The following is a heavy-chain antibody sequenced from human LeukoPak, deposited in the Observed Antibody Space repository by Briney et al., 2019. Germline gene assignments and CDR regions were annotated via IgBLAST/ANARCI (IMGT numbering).Heavy chain of an antibody. V-gene: IGHV3-7*03. J-gene: IGHJ4*02. Sequence: QPGRSLRLSCAASGFTFSTYWMSWVRQAPGKGLEWLANIKQDGSDKYYVDSVKGRFTISRDNAKNSLYLQINSLRAEDTAVYYCARKTVVGSYFDYWGQGTPVTVSS. CDR2: IKQDGSDK. D-gene: IGHD4-23*01. CDR1: GFTFSTYW. CDR3: ARKTVVGSYFDY.